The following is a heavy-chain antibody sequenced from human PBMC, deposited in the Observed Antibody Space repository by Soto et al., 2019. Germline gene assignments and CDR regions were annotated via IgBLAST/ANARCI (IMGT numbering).Heavy chain of an antibody. V-gene: IGHV1-18*01. J-gene: IGHJ5*02. CDR1: GYTFTTYD. CDR3: ARERSGYRQTFLP. CDR2: ISPYSGNT. D-gene: IGHD4-4*01. Sequence: ASVKVSCKASGYTFTTYDLSWVRQAPGQGLEWMGWISPYSGNTKYAQKLQGRVTMTTDTSTNTAYVELRSLRSDDTAVYYCARERSGYRQTFLPWGQGTLVTVSS.